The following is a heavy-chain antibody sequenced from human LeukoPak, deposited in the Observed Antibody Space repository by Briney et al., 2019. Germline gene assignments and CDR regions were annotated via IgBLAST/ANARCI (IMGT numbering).Heavy chain of an antibody. Sequence: ASVKVSCKASGYTFSNNDINWVRQATGQGLEWMGWMNPISGNTGFAQKFQGRVTITRITSISTAYMEMRSLRSDDTAVYYCVRGAKCSGADCDSTKEYVYYFDYWGQGTLVTVSS. J-gene: IGHJ4*02. CDR1: GYTFSNND. V-gene: IGHV1-8*03. CDR3: VRGAKCSGADCDSTKEYVYYFDY. D-gene: IGHD6-25*01. CDR2: MNPISGNT.